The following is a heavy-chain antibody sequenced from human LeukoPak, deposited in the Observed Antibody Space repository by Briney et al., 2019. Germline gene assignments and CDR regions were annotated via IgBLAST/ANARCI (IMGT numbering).Heavy chain of an antibody. V-gene: IGHV3-7*01. Sequence: GGSLRLSCAASGFTFSTSWMTWVRQAPGKGLEWVANIKQDGSEKYCVDSVKGRFAVSRDNAKNSLYLQMNSLRAEDTAVYYCARAQSGFWSGYCFDYWGQGTLVIVSS. CDR2: IKQDGSEK. J-gene: IGHJ4*02. CDR3: ARAQSGFWSGYCFDY. D-gene: IGHD3-3*01. CDR1: GFTFSTSW.